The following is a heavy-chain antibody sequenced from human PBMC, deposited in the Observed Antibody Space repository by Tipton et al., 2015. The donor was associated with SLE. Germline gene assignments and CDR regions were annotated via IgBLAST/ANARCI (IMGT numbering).Heavy chain of an antibody. D-gene: IGHD7-27*01. CDR3: AGALTGENSRGNWFGP. J-gene: IGHJ5*02. V-gene: IGHV1-46*01. Sequence: QSGPEVKKPGASVKVSCKASGYTFTSYYMHWVRQAPGQGLEWMGIINPSGGSTSYAQKFQGRVTMTRDTSTSTVYMELSSLRSEDPAVYFCAGALTGENSRGNWFGPWGQGTLVTVSS. CDR1: GYTFTSYY. CDR2: INPSGGST.